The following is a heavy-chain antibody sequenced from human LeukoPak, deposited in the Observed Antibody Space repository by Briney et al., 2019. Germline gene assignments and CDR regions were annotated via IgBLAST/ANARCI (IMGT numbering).Heavy chain of an antibody. J-gene: IGHJ6*03. CDR2: ISSSGSTI. Sequence: GGSLRLSCAASGFTFSDYYMSWIRQAPGKGLEWVSYISSSGSTIYYADSVKGRFTISRDNAKNSLYLQMNSLRAEDTAVYYCARVADYYGSGSSYYYYYYMDVWGKGTTVTVSS. CDR3: ARVADYYGSGSSYYYYYYMDV. V-gene: IGHV3-11*01. D-gene: IGHD3-10*01. CDR1: GFTFSDYY.